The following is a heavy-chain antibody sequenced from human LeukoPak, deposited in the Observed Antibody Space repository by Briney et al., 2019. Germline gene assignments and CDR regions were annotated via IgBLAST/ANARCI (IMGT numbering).Heavy chain of an antibody. CDR3: ARGRDGYNLVDAFDI. J-gene: IGHJ3*02. CDR2: ISTSSIYI. D-gene: IGHD5-24*01. V-gene: IGHV3-21*01. Sequence: GGSLRLSCAASGFIFSNYRMNWVRQAPGKGLEWVSSISTSSIYIYYADSLKGRFTISRDNAKNSLYLQMNSLRAEETAVYYCARGRDGYNLVDAFDIWGQGIMVTVSS. CDR1: GFIFSNYR.